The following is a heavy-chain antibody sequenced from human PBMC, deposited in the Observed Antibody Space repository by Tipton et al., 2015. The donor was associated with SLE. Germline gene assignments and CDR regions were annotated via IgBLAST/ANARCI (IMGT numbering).Heavy chain of an antibody. CDR1: GFTFGDYA. V-gene: IGHV3-9*01. CDR3: AKDMGSSSVATPSYFDY. CDR2: LSWDSGSV. Sequence: SLRLSCAASGFTFGDYAMHWVRQVPGKGLEWLSGLSWDSGSVGYADSVKGRFTISRDNAKNSLYLQMNSLRAEDAALYYFAKDMGSSSVATPSYFDYWGQGTLVTVSS. D-gene: IGHD6-13*01. J-gene: IGHJ4*02.